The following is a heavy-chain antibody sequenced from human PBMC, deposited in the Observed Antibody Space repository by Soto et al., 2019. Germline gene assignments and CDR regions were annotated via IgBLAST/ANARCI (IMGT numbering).Heavy chain of an antibody. V-gene: IGHV3-48*01. CDR2: ISSSSSTI. CDR1: GFTFSSYS. J-gene: IGHJ6*03. Sequence: GGSLRLSCTASGFTFSSYSMNWVRQAPGKGLEWVSYISSSSSTIYYADSVKGRFTISRDNAKNSLYLQMNSLRAEDTAVYYCARTYYDFWSGFPYYYYYYYMDVWGKGTTVTVSS. D-gene: IGHD3-3*01. CDR3: ARTYYDFWSGFPYYYYYYYMDV.